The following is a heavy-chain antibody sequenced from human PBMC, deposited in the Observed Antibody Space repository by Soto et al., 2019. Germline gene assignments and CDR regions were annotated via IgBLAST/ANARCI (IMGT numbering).Heavy chain of an antibody. Sequence: PGESLKISCKGSGYSFTSYWIGWVRQMPGKGLEWMGIIYPGDSDTRYSPSFQGQVTISADKSISTAYLQWSSLKASDTAMYYFARLAYYGSGSYYPYGMDVSGKGTTVTVSS. CDR2: IYPGDSDT. D-gene: IGHD3-10*01. CDR1: GYSFTSYW. J-gene: IGHJ6*04. CDR3: ARLAYYGSGSYYPYGMDV. V-gene: IGHV5-51*01.